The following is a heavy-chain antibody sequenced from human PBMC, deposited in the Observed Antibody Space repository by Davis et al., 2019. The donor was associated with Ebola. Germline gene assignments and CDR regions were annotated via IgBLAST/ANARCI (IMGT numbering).Heavy chain of an antibody. CDR3: ARGRTLWFGED. J-gene: IGHJ4*02. CDR1: GGSISSGGYS. V-gene: IGHV4-30-4*07. CDR2: MYYSGRN. Sequence: PSETLSLTCAVSGGSISSGGYSWTWIRQPPGKGLEWIGYMYYSGRNYYNPSLKSRVTISVDTSKNQFSLKLSSVTAADTAVYYCARGRTLWFGEDWGQGTLVTVSS. D-gene: IGHD3-10*01.